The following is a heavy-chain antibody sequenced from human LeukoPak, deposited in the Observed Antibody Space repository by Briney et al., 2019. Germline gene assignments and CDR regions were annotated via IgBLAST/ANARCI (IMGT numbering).Heavy chain of an antibody. J-gene: IGHJ4*02. CDR1: GFTFSNAR. V-gene: IGHV3-15*01. Sequence: GGSLRLSCAASGFTFSNARMSWVRQAPGKGLEWVGLIKSKTGGGTTDYAAPVKGRFTISRDDSKNTLYLQMNSLKTEDTAVYYCSPLGGTSAYWGQGTLVTVSS. CDR2: IKSKTGGGTT. D-gene: IGHD4-23*01. CDR3: SPLGGTSAY.